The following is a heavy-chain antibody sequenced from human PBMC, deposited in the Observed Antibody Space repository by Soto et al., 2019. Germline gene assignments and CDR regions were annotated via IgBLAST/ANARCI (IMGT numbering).Heavy chain of an antibody. V-gene: IGHV3-48*04. D-gene: IGHD5-12*01. CDR3: ARGPPGWLQPLDY. CDR1: GFTFSSYG. CDR2: IRNNGSNI. Sequence: GGSLRLSCAGSGFTFSSYGMHWVRQAPGKGLEWVSYIRNNGSNIYYGDSVKGRFTISRDNAKNSLYLQMNSLRAEDTAVYYCARGPPGWLQPLDYWGQGTLVTVSS. J-gene: IGHJ4*02.